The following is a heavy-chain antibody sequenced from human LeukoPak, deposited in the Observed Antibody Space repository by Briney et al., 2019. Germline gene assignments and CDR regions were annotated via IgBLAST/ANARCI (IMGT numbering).Heavy chain of an antibody. CDR1: GFTFSSFW. CDR2: IKTDGSEK. J-gene: IGHJ3*01. V-gene: IGHV3-7*01. Sequence: GGSLRLSCAPSGFTFSSFWMSCVRQAPGNRLEGVAKIKTDGSEKYYVDSVQCRFTISRDNDPNSLSLQMNSLRVEDTAVYYCARDQGYCTSVNCRGAAFDVWGQGSLVSVSS. CDR3: ARDQGYCTSVNCRGAAFDV. D-gene: IGHD2-8*01.